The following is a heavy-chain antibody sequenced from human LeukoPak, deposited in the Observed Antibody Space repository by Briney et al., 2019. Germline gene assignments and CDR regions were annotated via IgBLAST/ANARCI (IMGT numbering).Heavy chain of an antibody. CDR2: INPSGGST. V-gene: IGHV1-46*01. D-gene: IGHD4-17*01. J-gene: IGHJ5*02. CDR3: ATAVTPYGCFDP. Sequence: ASVKLSFKSSGNTFTNYYMHWVRQAPGQGLEWMVIINPSGGSTSSAQKFQGRVTMTRDTSTNTVYMELSSLTSEDTAVYYCATAVTPYGCFDPWGQGTLVTVSS. CDR1: GNTFTNYY.